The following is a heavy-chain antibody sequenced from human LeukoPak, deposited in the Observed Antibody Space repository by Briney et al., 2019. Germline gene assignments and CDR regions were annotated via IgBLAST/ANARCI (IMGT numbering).Heavy chain of an antibody. Sequence: SETLSLTCTVSGGSISSYYWSWIRQPPGKGLEWIGYIYYSGSTNYNPSLKSQVTISVDTSKNQFSLKLSSVTAADTAVYYCARGYDSSGFAYYWGQGTLVTVSS. CDR1: GGSISSYY. CDR3: ARGYDSSGFAYY. J-gene: IGHJ4*02. V-gene: IGHV4-59*01. D-gene: IGHD3-22*01. CDR2: IYYSGST.